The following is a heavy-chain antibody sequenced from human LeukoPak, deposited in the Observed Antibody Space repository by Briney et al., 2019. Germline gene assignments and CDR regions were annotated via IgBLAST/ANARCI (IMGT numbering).Heavy chain of an antibody. CDR3: ARIWGSSTSCYDCWFDP. J-gene: IGHJ5*02. Sequence: ASVKVSCKASGYTFTGYYMHWVRQAPGQGLEWMGWINPNSGGTNYAQKFQGRVTMTRDTSISTAYMELSRLRSDDTAVYYCARIWGSSTSCYDCWFDPWGQGTPVTVSS. CDR1: GYTFTGYY. D-gene: IGHD2-2*01. V-gene: IGHV1-2*02. CDR2: INPNSGGT.